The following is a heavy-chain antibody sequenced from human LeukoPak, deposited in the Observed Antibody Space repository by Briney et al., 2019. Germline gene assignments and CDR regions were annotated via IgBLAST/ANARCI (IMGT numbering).Heavy chain of an antibody. Sequence: GGSLRLSCAASGFTFSDYYMSWIRQAPGKGLEWVSAISGSGGSTYYADSVKGRFTISRDNSKNTLYLQMNSLRAEDTAVYYCAKRTPTAYSNNWGQGTLVTVSS. CDR3: AKRTPTAYSNN. V-gene: IGHV3-23*01. CDR1: GFTFSDYY. J-gene: IGHJ4*02. CDR2: ISGSGGST. D-gene: IGHD6-13*01.